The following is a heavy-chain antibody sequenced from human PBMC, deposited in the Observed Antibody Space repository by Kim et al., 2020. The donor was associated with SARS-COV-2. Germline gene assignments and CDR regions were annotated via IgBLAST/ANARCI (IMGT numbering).Heavy chain of an antibody. CDR3: ARGGNMYQLLYREAFDY. D-gene: IGHD2-2*02. CDR1: GFTFSSYA. CDR2: ISYDGSNK. J-gene: IGHJ4*01. V-gene: IGHV3-30-3*01. Sequence: GGSLRLSCAASGFTFSSYAMHWVRQAPGKGLEWVAVISYDGSNKYYADSVKGRFTISRDNSKNTLYLQMNSLRAEDTAVYYCARGGNMYQLLYREAFDY.